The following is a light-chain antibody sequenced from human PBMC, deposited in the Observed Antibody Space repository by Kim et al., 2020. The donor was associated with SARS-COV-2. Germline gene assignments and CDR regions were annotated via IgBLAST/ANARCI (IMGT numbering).Light chain of an antibody. CDR3: SSYTSSSVV. V-gene: IGLV2-14*03. Sequence: PGQSVPISSTGTSSDVGGYNYVSWYQQHPGKAPKLMIYDVSNRPSGVSNRFSGSKSGNTASLTISGLQAEDEADYYCSSYTSSSVVFGGGTQLTVL. CDR1: SSDVGGYNY. CDR2: DVS. J-gene: IGLJ2*01.